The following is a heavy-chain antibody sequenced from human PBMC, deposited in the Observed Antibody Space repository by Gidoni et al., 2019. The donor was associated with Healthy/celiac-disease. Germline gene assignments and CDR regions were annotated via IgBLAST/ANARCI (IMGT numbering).Heavy chain of an antibody. CDR2: IIPICGTA. Sequence: VQLVQSGAEVPKPGSSVKVPCKASGGTFISYALSWVRQAPGQGLEWMGGIIPICGTANCAQKFQGRVTITADESTSTAYMELSSLRSEDTAVYYCARDTGYSSGWSTLGYFDYWGQGTLVTVSS. CDR3: ARDTGYSSGWSTLGYFDY. CDR1: GGTFISYA. V-gene: IGHV1-69*01. J-gene: IGHJ4*02. D-gene: IGHD6-19*01.